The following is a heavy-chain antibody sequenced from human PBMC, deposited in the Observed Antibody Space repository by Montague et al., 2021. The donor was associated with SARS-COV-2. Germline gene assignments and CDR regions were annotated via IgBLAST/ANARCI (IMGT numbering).Heavy chain of an antibody. CDR2: ISSSGGI. J-gene: IGHJ4*02. V-gene: IGHV4-4*07. Sequence: SETLSLTCTVSGSISGYYWTWIRQSAGKGLEWIGRISSSGGIVYNASLKSRVTMSLDTSKIRLSLKLSSVTAADTAVYYCARQYIGYNRRFDYWGQGALVTVSP. CDR1: GSISGYY. CDR3: ARQYIGYNRRFDY. D-gene: IGHD5-12*01.